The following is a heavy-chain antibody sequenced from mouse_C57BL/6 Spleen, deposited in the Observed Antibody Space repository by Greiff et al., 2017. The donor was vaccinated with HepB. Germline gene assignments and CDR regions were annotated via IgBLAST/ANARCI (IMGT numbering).Heavy chain of an antibody. Sequence: LVESGPELVKPGASVKISCKASGYAFSSSWMNWVKQRPGKGLEWIGRIYPGDGDTNYNGKFKGKGTLTADKSSSTSYMQLSSLTSEDSAVYFCARSKTPYDYAFDYWGQGTTLTVSS. CDR2: IYPGDGDT. J-gene: IGHJ2*01. CDR1: GYAFSSSW. D-gene: IGHD2-4*01. CDR3: ARSKTPYDYAFDY. V-gene: IGHV1-82*01.